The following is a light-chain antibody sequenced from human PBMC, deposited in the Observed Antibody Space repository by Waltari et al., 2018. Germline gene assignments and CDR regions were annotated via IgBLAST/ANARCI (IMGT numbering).Light chain of an antibody. J-gene: IGLJ2*01. CDR1: TIGSKS. V-gene: IGLV3-21*04. CDR2: YDS. Sequence: SYVVTQSPSVSVAPGETARLTCGGDTIGSKSVHWYQQRPGQAPVLVISYDSDRPSGSPERCSGSNSGNTATLTFSWVEAEDEADYYCLVWHSTIDHQGVFGGGTKLTVL. CDR3: LVWHSTIDHQGV.